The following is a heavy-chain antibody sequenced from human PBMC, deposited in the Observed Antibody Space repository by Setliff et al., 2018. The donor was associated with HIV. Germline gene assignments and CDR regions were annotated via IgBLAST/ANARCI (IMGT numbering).Heavy chain of an antibody. CDR1: GFTFTTYG. J-gene: IGHJ4*02. D-gene: IGHD6-13*01. V-gene: IGHV1-18*01. CDR2: ISGYNGNT. Sequence: GASVKVSCKPSGFTFTTYGITWVRQAPGQGLEWMGWISGYNGNTNYARELQGRVTMTTDTSTSTAYMDLRSLRSDDTAVYYCAVGPASYSSSWHFFDYWGQGTLVTVSS. CDR3: AVGPASYSSSWHFFDY.